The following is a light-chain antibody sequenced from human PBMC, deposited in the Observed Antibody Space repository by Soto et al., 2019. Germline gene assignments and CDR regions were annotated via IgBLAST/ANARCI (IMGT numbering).Light chain of an antibody. CDR3: QQCDNWPRT. V-gene: IGKV3-15*01. Sequence: EIVMTQSPATLSVSPGERVTLSCRASQSVGNNLAWYQQKTGQVPRLLIHGASTRATGIPARFSGSGSGTAFTLTISSLQSEDFAVYYCQQCDNWPRTFGQGTKLEIK. CDR2: GAS. CDR1: QSVGNN. J-gene: IGKJ2*01.